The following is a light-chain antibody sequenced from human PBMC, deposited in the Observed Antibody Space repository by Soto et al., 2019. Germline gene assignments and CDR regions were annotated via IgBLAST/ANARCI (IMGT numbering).Light chain of an antibody. CDR3: QAWDNSLV. J-gene: IGLJ2*01. CDR2: QDS. V-gene: IGLV3-1*01. CDR1: KLGDKY. Sequence: SYELTQPPSVSVSPGQTASITCSGDKLGDKYACWYQQKPGQSPVLVIYQDSKRPSGIPERFSGSNSGSTATLTISGTQAMDEADYYCQAWDNSLVFGGGTKLTVL.